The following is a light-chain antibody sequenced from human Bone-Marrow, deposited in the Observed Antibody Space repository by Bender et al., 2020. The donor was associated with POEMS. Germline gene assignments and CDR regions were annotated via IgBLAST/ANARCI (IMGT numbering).Light chain of an antibody. V-gene: IGLV1-44*01. CDR3: AVWDDSLNGWV. CDR1: SSNIGAHA. J-gene: IGLJ3*02. Sequence: QSVLTQPPSASGTPGQRVTISCSGGSSNIGAHAVNWYQHLPGTAQKLLIYSSHRRPSEVPDRFSGSRSGTSASLAISGLQSEDEADYYCAVWDDSLNGWVFGGGTKLTVL. CDR2: SSH.